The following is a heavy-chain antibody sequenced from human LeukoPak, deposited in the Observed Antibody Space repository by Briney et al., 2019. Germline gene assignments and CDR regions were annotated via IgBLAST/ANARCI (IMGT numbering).Heavy chain of an antibody. V-gene: IGHV3-15*01. Sequence: GGSLRLSCAASGFTFSNAWMSWVRQAPGKGLEWVGRIKSKTDGGTTDYAAPVKGRFTISRDDSKNTLYLQMNSLKTEDTAVYYCTRDPALAYCRGDCYFDYWGQGTLVTVSS. CDR3: TRDPALAYCRGDCYFDY. D-gene: IGHD2-21*02. CDR2: IKSKTDGGTT. J-gene: IGHJ4*02. CDR1: GFTFSNAW.